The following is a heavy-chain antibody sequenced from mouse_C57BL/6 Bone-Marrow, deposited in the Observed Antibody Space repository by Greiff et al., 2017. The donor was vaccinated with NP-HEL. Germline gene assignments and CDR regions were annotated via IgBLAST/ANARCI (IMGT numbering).Heavy chain of an antibody. V-gene: IGHV5-6*01. J-gene: IGHJ3*01. CDR1: GFTFSSYG. Sequence: EVMLVESGGDLVKPGGSLKLSCAASGFTFSSYGMSWVRQTPDKRLEWVATISSGGSYTYYPDSVTGRFTISRDNAKKPLYLQMSRLKSEDTAVDYWASHDGDFLAWFAYWGQGTLVTVSA. D-gene: IGHD2-13*01. CDR3: ASHDGDFLAWFAY. CDR2: ISSGGSYT.